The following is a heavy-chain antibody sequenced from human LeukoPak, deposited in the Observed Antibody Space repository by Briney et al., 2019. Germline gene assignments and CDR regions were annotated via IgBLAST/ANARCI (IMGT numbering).Heavy chain of an antibody. CDR2: INHSGST. CDR3: ARTPNYDILTGRSPRHFDY. Sequence: PSETLSLTCAVYGGSFSGYYWSWIRQPPGKGLEWIGEINHSGSTNYNPSLKSRVTISADTSKNQFSLKLSSVTAADTAVYYCARTPNYDILTGRSPRHFDYWGQGTLVTVSS. CDR1: GGSFSGYY. J-gene: IGHJ4*02. V-gene: IGHV4-34*01. D-gene: IGHD3-9*01.